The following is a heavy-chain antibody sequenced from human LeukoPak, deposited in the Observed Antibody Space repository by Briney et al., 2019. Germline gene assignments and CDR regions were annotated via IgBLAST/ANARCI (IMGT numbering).Heavy chain of an antibody. V-gene: IGHV2-5*01. D-gene: IGHD4-11*01. CDR3: AHRTGHFDFGSYGFDH. CDR1: GFSLTSSGVG. CDR2: IYWIEDN. Sequence: AGPTLVQPTQTLTLTCTFSGFSLTSSGVGVGWFRQPPGQALEWLAVIYWIEDNPHRPYLRSSLAITKDTSKAHVVLSMTATDPADSATYSCAHRTGHFDFGSYGFDHWGQGIPVTVSS. J-gene: IGHJ4*02.